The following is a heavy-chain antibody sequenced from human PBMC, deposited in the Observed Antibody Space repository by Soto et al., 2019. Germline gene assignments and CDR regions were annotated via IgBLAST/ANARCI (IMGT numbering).Heavy chain of an antibody. Sequence: MSLTCTVSGDAIYIGGYYWTWIRQHPGNGLEWIGYIYHTGKTYYNPSLESRVTMSVDTSKNQFSLKLASVTAADTAVYYCARDGSSNADRNALWARRTSVTGSS. CDR3: ARDGSSNADRNAL. CDR1: GDAIYIGGYY. J-gene: IGHJ4*02. V-gene: IGHV4-31*03. D-gene: IGHD6-13*01. CDR2: IYHTGKT.